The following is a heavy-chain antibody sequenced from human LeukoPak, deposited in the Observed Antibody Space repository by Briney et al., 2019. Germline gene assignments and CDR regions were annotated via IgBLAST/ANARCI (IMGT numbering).Heavy chain of an antibody. CDR1: GGSISSSSYY. CDR3: ARRPQSYIDV. V-gene: IGHV4-39*01. Sequence: SETLSLTCTVSGGSISSSSYYWGWIRQPPRKGLEWIGSINYSGNTFYNPSLKSRVTISVDTSKNQFSLNLNSVTAADTAVYYCARRPQSYIDVWGKGTTVTVSS. CDR2: INYSGNT. J-gene: IGHJ6*03.